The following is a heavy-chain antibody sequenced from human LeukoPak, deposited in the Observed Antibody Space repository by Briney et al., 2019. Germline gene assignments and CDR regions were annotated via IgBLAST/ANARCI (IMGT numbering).Heavy chain of an antibody. D-gene: IGHD3-9*01. CDR1: GDSITSGGYY. CDR2: IYKTGST. J-gene: IGHJ4*02. V-gene: IGHV4-31*03. Sequence: PSQTLSLTCTVSGDSITSGGYYWSWIRQRPGKGLEWIGYIYKTGSTYYNPSLKSRVTMSVDTSRNQFSLKVNSVTAADTAVYYCARGALRYSDYWGQGTLVTVSS. CDR3: ARGALRYSDY.